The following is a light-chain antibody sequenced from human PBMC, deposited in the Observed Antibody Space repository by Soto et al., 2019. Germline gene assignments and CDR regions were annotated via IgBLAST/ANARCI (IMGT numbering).Light chain of an antibody. CDR3: QQYGSSPWT. CDR2: GAS. V-gene: IGKV3-20*01. Sequence: EIVLTQSPGTLSLSPGERATLSCRASQSVSSSYLAWYQQKPGQAPRLLIYGASFRATGMPARFSGSGFGTEFTLTISSLQSEDFAVYYCQQYGSSPWTFGQGTKVDIK. J-gene: IGKJ1*01. CDR1: QSVSSSY.